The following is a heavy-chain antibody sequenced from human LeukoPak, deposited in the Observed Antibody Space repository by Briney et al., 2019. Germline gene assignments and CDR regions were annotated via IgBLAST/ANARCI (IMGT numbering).Heavy chain of an antibody. Sequence: ASVKVSCKTSGYTFTSYSISWVRQAPGQGLEWMGWISAYNGNTIYAQKVKGRVTMTTDTSTSTAYMELRSLKSDDTAVYYCARASYCSGGSCYSDYWGQGTLVTVSS. J-gene: IGHJ4*02. V-gene: IGHV1-18*01. CDR1: GYTFTSYS. CDR2: ISAYNGNT. CDR3: ARASYCSGGSCYSDY. D-gene: IGHD2-15*01.